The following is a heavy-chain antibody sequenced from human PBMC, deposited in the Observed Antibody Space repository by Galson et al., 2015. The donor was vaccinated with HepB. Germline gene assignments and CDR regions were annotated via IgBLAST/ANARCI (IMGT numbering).Heavy chain of an antibody. CDR3: ARDLGGYSHYYHYGMDV. Sequence: SLRLSCAASGFTFSTYAMNWARQAPGKGLEWVSVISAGGSTTYYADSVKGRFTISRDNAKNSLYLQMNSLRDEDTAVYYCARDLGGYSHYYHYGMDVWGQGTTVTVSS. D-gene: IGHD5-18*01. J-gene: IGHJ6*02. CDR2: ISAGGSTT. V-gene: IGHV3-23*01. CDR1: GFTFSTYA.